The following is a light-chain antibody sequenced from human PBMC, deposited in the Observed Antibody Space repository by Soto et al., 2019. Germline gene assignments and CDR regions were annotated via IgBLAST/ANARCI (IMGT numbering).Light chain of an antibody. CDR2: EVV. J-gene: IGLJ1*01. V-gene: IGLV2-8*01. Sequence: QSVLTQPPSASGSPGQSVTISCTGTRNDIGAYEFVSWYQHHPGKAPKLIIYEVVQRPSGVPDRFSGSKSGNTASLTVSGLQAADEADYYCSSYTTSSTYVFGTGTKVTV. CDR3: SSYTTSSTYV. CDR1: RNDIGAYEF.